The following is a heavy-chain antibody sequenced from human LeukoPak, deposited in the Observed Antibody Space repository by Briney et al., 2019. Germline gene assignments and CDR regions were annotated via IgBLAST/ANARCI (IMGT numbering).Heavy chain of an antibody. Sequence: GGSLRLSCATSGFTFNSYAMSWVRQAPGKGLEWVSGLSGSGGDTDYADSVKGRFTISRDNSRNTLYLQMNSLRSEDTAVYYCAKDAMATVTYFDYWDQASLVTVSS. CDR3: AKDAMATVTYFDY. V-gene: IGHV3-23*01. CDR1: GFTFNSYA. J-gene: IGHJ4*02. CDR2: LSGSGGDT. D-gene: IGHD4-17*01.